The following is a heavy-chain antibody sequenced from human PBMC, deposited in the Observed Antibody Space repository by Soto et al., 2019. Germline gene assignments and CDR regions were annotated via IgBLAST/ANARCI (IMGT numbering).Heavy chain of an antibody. J-gene: IGHJ6*02. Sequence: EVQLVESGGGLVQPGGSLRLSCAASGFTFSSYDMHWVRQATGKGLEWVSAIGTAGDTYYPGSVKGRFTISRENAKNSLYRQMNSLRAGDTAVYYCARSGGDYYGMDDWGQGTTVTVSS. CDR2: IGTAGDT. CDR3: ARSGGDYYGMDD. CDR1: GFTFSSYD. D-gene: IGHD3-10*01. V-gene: IGHV3-13*04.